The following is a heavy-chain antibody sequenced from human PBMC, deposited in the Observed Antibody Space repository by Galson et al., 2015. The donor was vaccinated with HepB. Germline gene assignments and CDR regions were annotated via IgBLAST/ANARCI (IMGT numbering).Heavy chain of an antibody. Sequence: SVKVSCKASGGTFSSYAISWVRQAPGQGLEWMGGIIPIFGTANYAQKFQGRVTITADKSTSTAYKELSSLRSEDTAVYYCARGGIAVAGTVWFDPWGQGTLVTVSS. D-gene: IGHD6-19*01. CDR3: ARGGIAVAGTVWFDP. J-gene: IGHJ5*02. V-gene: IGHV1-69*06. CDR1: GGTFSSYA. CDR2: IIPIFGTA.